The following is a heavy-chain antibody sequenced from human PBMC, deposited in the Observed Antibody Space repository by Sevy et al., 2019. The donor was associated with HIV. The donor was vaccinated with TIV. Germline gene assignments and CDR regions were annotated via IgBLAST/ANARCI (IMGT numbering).Heavy chain of an antibody. Sequence: GGSLRLSCAASGFTFSNAWMSWVRQAPGKGLEWVGRIKSKTDGGTTDYAATVKGRFTISRDDSKNTLYLQMNSLKTEDTAVYYCTTSYYDSSGYYPYWGQGTLVTVSS. CDR2: IKSKTDGGTT. J-gene: IGHJ4*02. CDR1: GFTFSNAW. V-gene: IGHV3-15*01. D-gene: IGHD3-22*01. CDR3: TTSYYDSSGYYPY.